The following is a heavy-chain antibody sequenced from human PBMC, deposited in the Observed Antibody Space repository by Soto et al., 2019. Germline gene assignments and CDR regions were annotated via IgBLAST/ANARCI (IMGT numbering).Heavy chain of an antibody. D-gene: IGHD3-22*01. CDR3: AEDRNPYYYYFLTDV. Sequence: PEGSLRLSCEASVFACDTYGAHFIRQGAGEGLDWVATMSYDGSKIYYRDSVMGRFSISRDDSKRTLYLHMNSLRAEDTAVYYCAEDRNPYYYYFLTDVWGQDTTVTVSS. J-gene: IGHJ6*02. CDR1: VFACDTYG. V-gene: IGHV3-30*18. CDR2: MSYDGSKI.